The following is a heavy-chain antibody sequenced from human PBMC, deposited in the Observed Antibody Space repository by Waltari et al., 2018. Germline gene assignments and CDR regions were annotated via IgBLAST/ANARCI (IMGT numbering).Heavy chain of an antibody. CDR2: IKQDGSEK. D-gene: IGHD3-10*01. CDR1: AFPVSSYW. J-gene: IGHJ4*02. Sequence: EVQLVESGGGLVQPGGSRRLSCDASAFPVSSYWIRWVRQAPGKGLEWVANIKQDGSEKYYVDSVKGRFTISRDNAKNSLYLQMNSLRAEDTAVYYCARDRGPQADYWGQGTLVTVSS. CDR3: ARDRGPQADY. V-gene: IGHV3-7*01.